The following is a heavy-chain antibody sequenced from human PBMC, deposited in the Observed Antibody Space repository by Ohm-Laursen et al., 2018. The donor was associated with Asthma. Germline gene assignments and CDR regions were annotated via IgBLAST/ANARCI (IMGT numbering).Heavy chain of an antibody. CDR2: ISGSGGST. D-gene: IGHD2-15*01. CDR3: ARVKALRYSVVAATSPAFDI. Sequence: GSLRLSCSASGFTFSSYAVSWVRQAPGKGLEWVSAISGSGGSTYYADSVKGRFTISRDNSKNALYLLMNSLRAEDTAVYYCARVKALRYSVVAATSPAFDIWGQGTMVTVSS. CDR1: GFTFSSYA. V-gene: IGHV3-23*01. J-gene: IGHJ3*02.